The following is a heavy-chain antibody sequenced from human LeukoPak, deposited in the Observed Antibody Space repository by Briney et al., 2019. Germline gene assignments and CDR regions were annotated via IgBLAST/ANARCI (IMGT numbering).Heavy chain of an antibody. J-gene: IGHJ4*02. D-gene: IGHD1-26*01. V-gene: IGHV4-59*01. CDR3: ARFNSGSYYFDY. Sequence: SETLSLTCTVSGGSISSYYWSWIRQPPGKGLEWIGYIYYSGSTNYKPSLKSRVTISVDTSKNQFSLKLSSVTAADTAVYYCARFNSGSYYFDYWGQGTLVTVSS. CDR2: IYYSGST. CDR1: GGSISSYY.